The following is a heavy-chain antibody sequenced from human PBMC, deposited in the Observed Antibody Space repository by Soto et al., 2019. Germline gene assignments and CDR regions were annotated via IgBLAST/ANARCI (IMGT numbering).Heavy chain of an antibody. Sequence: PSETLSLTCSVSGDSISTVDYFWAWIRQPPGQTLEYIGYIYKSATTYYNPSFESRVAISLDTSKSQFSLTVTSVTAGDTAVYFCARGRYCLTGSCFPNGFASWGRGTLVTVPS. CDR1: GDSISTVDYF. CDR3: ARGRYCLTGSCFPNGFAS. CDR2: IYKSATT. D-gene: IGHD2-15*01. V-gene: IGHV4-30-4*01. J-gene: IGHJ5*01.